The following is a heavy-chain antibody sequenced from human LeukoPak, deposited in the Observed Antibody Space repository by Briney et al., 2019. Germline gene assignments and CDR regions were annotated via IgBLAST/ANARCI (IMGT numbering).Heavy chain of an antibody. D-gene: IGHD3-9*01. V-gene: IGHV1-69*05. CDR2: IIPIFGTA. CDR1: GGTFSSYA. Sequence: GASVKVSCKASGGTFSSYAISWVRQAPGQGLEWMGGIIPIFGTANYAQKFQSRVTITTDESTSTAYMELSSLRSEDTAVYYCARSAPYYDILTGYYYWFDPWGQGTLVTVSS. CDR3: ARSAPYYDILTGYYYWFDP. J-gene: IGHJ5*02.